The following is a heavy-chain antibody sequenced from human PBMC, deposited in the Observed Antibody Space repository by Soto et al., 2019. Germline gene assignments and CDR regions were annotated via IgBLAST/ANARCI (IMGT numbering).Heavy chain of an antibody. J-gene: IGHJ6*02. Sequence: EVQVVESGGGLVQPGGSLKLSCVASGFTFSNYWMSWVRQAPGKGLEWVANIKKDGSDKNYVDSVEGRFSIFRDNAKNSLHLQMYGLRAEDTAVCYCARDLGTALVGFDYGMDVWGQGTTVTVSS. CDR1: GFTFSNYW. D-gene: IGHD5-18*01. CDR3: ARDLGTALVGFDYGMDV. CDR2: IKKDGSDK. V-gene: IGHV3-7*01.